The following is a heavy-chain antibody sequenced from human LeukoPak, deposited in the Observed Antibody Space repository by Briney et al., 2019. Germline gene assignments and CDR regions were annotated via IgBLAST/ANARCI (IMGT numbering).Heavy chain of an antibody. Sequence: GGPLRLSCAASGFTFSNAWMSWVRQAPGKGREWVGRNKSKTDGGTTDYAAPVKGRFTISRDDSKNTLYLQMNSLKTEDTAVYYCTTDNYYDSSGYYYYMDVWGKGTTVTVSS. V-gene: IGHV3-15*01. CDR2: NKSKTDGGTT. D-gene: IGHD3-22*01. J-gene: IGHJ6*03. CDR1: GFTFSNAW. CDR3: TTDNYYDSSGYYYYMDV.